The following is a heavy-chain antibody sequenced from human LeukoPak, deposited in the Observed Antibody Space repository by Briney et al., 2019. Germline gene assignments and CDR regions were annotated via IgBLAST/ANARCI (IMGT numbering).Heavy chain of an antibody. D-gene: IGHD4-17*01. J-gene: IGHJ4*02. CDR2: INSDGSST. V-gene: IGHV3-74*01. CDR3: AKGAITVTTKSYFDC. Sequence: PGGSLRLSCAASGFTFSSYWMHWVRQAPGKGLVWVSRINSDGSSTSYADSVKGRFTISRDNSKNTLYLQMNSLRAEDTAVYYCAKGAITVTTKSYFDCWGQGTLVTVSS. CDR1: GFTFSSYW.